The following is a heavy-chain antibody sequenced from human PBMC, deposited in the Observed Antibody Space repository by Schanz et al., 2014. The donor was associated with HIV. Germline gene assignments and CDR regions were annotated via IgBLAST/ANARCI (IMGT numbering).Heavy chain of an antibody. CDR3: AKDRNYYESKYRGKGNYYYYYGMDV. V-gene: IGHV3-30*18. D-gene: IGHD3-22*01. Sequence: QVQLVESGGGVVQPGRSLKLSCAASGFTFSNYGMHWVRQAPGKGLEWVAVMSYDGTKKHYADSVKGRFTISRDNSKNSLSLLIKSLRADDAAVYYCAKDRNYYESKYRGKGNYYYYYGMDVWGQGTTVTVSS. CDR1: GFTFSNYG. CDR2: MSYDGTKK. J-gene: IGHJ6*02.